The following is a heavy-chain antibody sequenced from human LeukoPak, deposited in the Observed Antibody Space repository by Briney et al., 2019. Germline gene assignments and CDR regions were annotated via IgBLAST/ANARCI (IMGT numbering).Heavy chain of an antibody. D-gene: IGHD3-10*01. V-gene: IGHV3-64*01. Sequence: GGSLRLSCAASGLTFSSYAMHWVRQAPGKGLEYVSGISSNGGSTYYANSVKGRFTISRDNSKNTLYLQVGSLRAEDMAVYYCARDGESRGFDYWGQGTLVTVSS. CDR1: GLTFSSYA. CDR2: ISSNGGST. J-gene: IGHJ4*02. CDR3: ARDGESRGFDY.